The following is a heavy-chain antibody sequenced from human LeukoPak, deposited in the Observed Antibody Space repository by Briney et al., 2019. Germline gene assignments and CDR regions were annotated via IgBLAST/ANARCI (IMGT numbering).Heavy chain of an antibody. CDR2: ISGSGGSS. CDR1: GFTFSSYG. V-gene: IGHV3-23*01. CDR3: AKELRSSAWYGFDY. D-gene: IGHD6-19*01. J-gene: IGHJ4*02. Sequence: GGTLRLSCAASGFTFSSYGMSWVRQAPGKGLEWVSAISGSGGSSYYADSVKGRFTISRDNSKNTLYLQMNSLRAEGTAVYYCAKELRSSAWYGFDYWGQGTLVTVSS.